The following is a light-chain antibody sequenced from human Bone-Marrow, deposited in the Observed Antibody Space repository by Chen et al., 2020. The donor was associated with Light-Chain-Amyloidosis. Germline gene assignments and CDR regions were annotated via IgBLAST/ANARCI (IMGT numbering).Light chain of an antibody. V-gene: IGKV3-20*01. Sequence: EIVLTQSPGTLSLSPGEGANLSCRASQTISSNYLTWYQQRFGQAPRLLIYGSSSRPTGIPDRFTGSGSGTDFTLTLNRLEPEDIATYYCQQYGTSPLTVGGGTKVEIK. CDR2: GSS. CDR3: QQYGTSPLT. J-gene: IGKJ4*01. CDR1: QTISSNY.